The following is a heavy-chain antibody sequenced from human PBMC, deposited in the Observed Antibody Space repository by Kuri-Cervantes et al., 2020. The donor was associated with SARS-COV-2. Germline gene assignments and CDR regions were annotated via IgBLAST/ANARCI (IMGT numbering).Heavy chain of an antibody. D-gene: IGHD3-3*01. CDR2: IYYSGST. V-gene: IGHV4-39*01. CDR1: GGSISSSSYY. J-gene: IGHJ4*02. CDR3: ATSGYYDFWSGYYFDY. Sequence: GSLRLSCTVSGGSISSSSYYWGWIRQPPGKGLVWIGSIYYSGSTYYNPSLKSRVTISVDTSKNQFSLKLSSVTAADTAVYYCATSGYYDFWSGYYFDYWGQGTLVTVSS.